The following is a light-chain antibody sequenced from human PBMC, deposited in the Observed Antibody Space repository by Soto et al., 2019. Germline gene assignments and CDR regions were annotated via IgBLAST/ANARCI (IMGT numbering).Light chain of an antibody. CDR3: NSYTSSSTYV. CDR2: DVT. V-gene: IGLV2-14*03. J-gene: IGLJ1*01. Sequence: QSALTQPASVSGSPGQSITISCTGTSSDVGGFNYISWYQQHPGKAPKLMNYDVTNRPSGVSYRFSGSKSGKTASLTISGLQAEEEADYYCNSYTSSSTYVFGAGTKLTVL. CDR1: SSDVGGFNY.